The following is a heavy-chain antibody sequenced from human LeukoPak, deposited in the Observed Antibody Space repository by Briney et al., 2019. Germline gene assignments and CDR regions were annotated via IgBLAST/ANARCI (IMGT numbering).Heavy chain of an antibody. J-gene: IGHJ4*02. CDR1: GFTFRSYG. Sequence: GGSLRLSCAASGFTFRSYGMHWVRQAPGKGLEWVAVTSYDGTNKYYADSVKGRFTISRDNSKNTLYLQMNSLRVEDTAVYYCASDYGDYGGTYGFDYWGQGTLVTVSS. D-gene: IGHD4-17*01. CDR3: ASDYGDYGGTYGFDY. V-gene: IGHV3-30*03. CDR2: TSYDGTNK.